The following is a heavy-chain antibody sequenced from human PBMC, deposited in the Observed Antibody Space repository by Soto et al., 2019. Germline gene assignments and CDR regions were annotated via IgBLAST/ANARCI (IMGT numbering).Heavy chain of an antibody. CDR3: AKGEYCSSTSCGDDYGMDV. CDR1: GFTFSSYA. D-gene: IGHD2-2*01. CDR2: ISGSGGST. Sequence: GGSLRLSCAASGFTFSSYAMSWVRQAPGKGLEWVSAISGSGGSTYYADSVKGRFTISRDNSKNTLYLQMNSLRAEDTAVYYCAKGEYCSSTSCGDDYGMDVWGQGTTVTVSS. V-gene: IGHV3-23*01. J-gene: IGHJ6*02.